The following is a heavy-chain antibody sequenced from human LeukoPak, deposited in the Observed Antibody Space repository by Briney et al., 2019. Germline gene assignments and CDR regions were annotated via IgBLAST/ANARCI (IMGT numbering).Heavy chain of an antibody. J-gene: IGHJ3*02. V-gene: IGHV3-21*01. CDR3: ASLNYDSSGYPGGAFDI. CDR2: ISSSSSYI. D-gene: IGHD3-22*01. CDR1: GFTFSSYS. Sequence: GGSLRLSCAASGFTFSSYSMNWVRQAPGKGLEWVSSISSSSSYIYYADSVKGRFTISRDNAKNPLYLQMNSLRAEDTAVYYCASLNYDSSGYPGGAFDIWGQGTMVTVSS.